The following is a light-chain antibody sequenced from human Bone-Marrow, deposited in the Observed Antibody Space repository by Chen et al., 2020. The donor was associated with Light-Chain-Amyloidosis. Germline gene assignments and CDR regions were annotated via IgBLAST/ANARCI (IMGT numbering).Light chain of an antibody. J-gene: IGKJ3*01. CDR1: QSVLYSSNNKNY. V-gene: IGKV4-1*01. CDR2: WAS. Sequence: DILMTQSPDSLAVSLGERATINCKSSQSVLYSSNNKNYLAWYQQKPGQPPKLLIHWASTRESGVPDRFSGSGSGTDFTLTISSLQAEDVAVYYCQQYYNTLTFGPGTKVNIK. CDR3: QQYYNTLT.